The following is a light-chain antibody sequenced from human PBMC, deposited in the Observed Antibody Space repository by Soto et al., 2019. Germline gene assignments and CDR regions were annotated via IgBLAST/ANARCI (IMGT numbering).Light chain of an antibody. CDR3: SSYAGSNNVV. Sequence: QSALTQPPSASGSPGQSVTISCTGTSSDVGGYNYVSWYQQHPGKAPKLIIYEVTKRPSGVPDRFSGSTSGSTASLTVSGLQAEDEAEYYCSSYAGSNNVVFGGGTKLTVL. CDR1: SSDVGGYNY. J-gene: IGLJ3*02. CDR2: EVT. V-gene: IGLV2-8*01.